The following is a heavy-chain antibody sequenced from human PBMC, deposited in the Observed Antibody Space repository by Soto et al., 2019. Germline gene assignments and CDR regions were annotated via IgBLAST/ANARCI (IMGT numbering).Heavy chain of an antibody. J-gene: IGHJ4*02. CDR3: VRDRNIVVVPAAIADY. CDR1: GFTFSSYG. D-gene: IGHD2-2*01. Sequence: QVQLVESGGGVVQPGRSLRLSCAASGFTFSSYGMHWVRQAPGKGLEWVAVIWYDGIKKHYADSVKGRFTISRDNSKNTLYLEMNSLRVEDTAVYYCVRDRNIVVVPAAIADYWGQGTLVTVSS. V-gene: IGHV3-33*01. CDR2: IWYDGIKK.